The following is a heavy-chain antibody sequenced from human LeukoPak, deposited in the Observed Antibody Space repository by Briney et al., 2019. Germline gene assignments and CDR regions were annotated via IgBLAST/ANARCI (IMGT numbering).Heavy chain of an antibody. CDR3: AKDPPSCGGDWYWAFFDY. CDR1: GFTFSSYA. Sequence: GGALRLSCAASGFTFSSYAMSWVRQAPGKGLEWVSAISGRGGSTYYADSVKGRFTISRDNSKNTLYLQMNSLRAEGTAGYYCAKDPPSCGGDWYWAFFDYWGQGTLVTVSS. CDR2: ISGRGGST. V-gene: IGHV3-23*01. J-gene: IGHJ4*02. D-gene: IGHD2-21*02.